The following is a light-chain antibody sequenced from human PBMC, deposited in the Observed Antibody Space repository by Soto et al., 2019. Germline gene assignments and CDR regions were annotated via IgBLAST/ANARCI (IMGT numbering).Light chain of an antibody. V-gene: IGLV2-23*02. J-gene: IGLJ3*02. CDR1: SSDIGSYSL. CDR2: QVS. Sequence: QSALTQPASVSGSPGQSITMSCTGTSSDIGSYSLVSWYQQHPGKAPKVMIYQVSKRPSGVSNRFSGSKSGNTASLTISGLQAEDEADYYCCSYAGSSTFVFGGGTKVTVL. CDR3: CSYAGSSTFV.